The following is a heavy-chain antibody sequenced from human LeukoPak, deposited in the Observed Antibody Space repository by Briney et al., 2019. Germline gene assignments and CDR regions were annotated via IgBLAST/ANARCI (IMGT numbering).Heavy chain of an antibody. D-gene: IGHD6-19*01. V-gene: IGHV1-2*02. J-gene: IGHJ1*01. CDR3: ARPSSIAVAGTHFQH. Sequence: GASVKVSCKASGYTFTGYYMHWVRQAPGQGLEWMGWINPNNGGTNYAQKFQGRVTMTRDTSISTAYMELSRLRSDDTAVYYCARPSSIAVAGTHFQHWGQGTLVTVSS. CDR2: INPNNGGT. CDR1: GYTFTGYY.